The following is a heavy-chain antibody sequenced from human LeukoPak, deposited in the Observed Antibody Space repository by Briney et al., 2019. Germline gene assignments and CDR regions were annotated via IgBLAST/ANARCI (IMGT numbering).Heavy chain of an antibody. Sequence: SETLSLTCGVYGGSLSGYYWSWIRQAPGKGLEWIGEIYHSGTTHYNPSLKSRVTISVDTSKNQFSLKLSSVTAAATAVYYCARSPGQSLRSAWFDPWGQGTLVTVSS. V-gene: IGHV4-34*01. CDR2: IYHSGTT. CDR1: GGSLSGYY. J-gene: IGHJ5*02. D-gene: IGHD4-17*01. CDR3: ARSPGQSLRSAWFDP.